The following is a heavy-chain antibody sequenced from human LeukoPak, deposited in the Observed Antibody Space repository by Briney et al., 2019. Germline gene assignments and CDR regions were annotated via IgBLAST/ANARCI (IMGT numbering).Heavy chain of an antibody. V-gene: IGHV1-2*02. CDR2: INPHSGGT. D-gene: IGHD3-22*01. Sequence: ASVKVSCKASGYTFTGYYIHWVRQAPGQGLEWMGWINPHSGGTNYAQKFQGGVTMTRDTSITTAHMELSSLRSDDTAVYYCARGSYDSSDFEYFHHWGQGTLVTVSS. CDR3: ARGSYDSSDFEYFHH. J-gene: IGHJ1*01. CDR1: GYTFTGYY.